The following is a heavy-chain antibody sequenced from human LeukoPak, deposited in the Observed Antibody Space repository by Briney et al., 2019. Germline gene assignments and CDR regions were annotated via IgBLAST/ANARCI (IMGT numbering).Heavy chain of an antibody. CDR2: INSDGSST. J-gene: IGHJ4*02. CDR1: GFTFSSYW. D-gene: IGHD4-17*01. V-gene: IGHV3-74*01. CDR3: ARATTTRTRFDY. Sequence: GGSLRLSCAASGFTFSSYWMHWVRQAPGKGLVWVSRINSDGSSTSYADSVKGRFTISRDNAKNTLYLQMNSLRAEDTAVYFCARATTTRTRFDYWGQGTLVTVSS.